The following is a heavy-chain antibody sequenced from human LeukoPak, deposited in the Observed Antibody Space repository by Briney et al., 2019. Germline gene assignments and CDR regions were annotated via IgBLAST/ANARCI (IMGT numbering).Heavy chain of an antibody. D-gene: IGHD6-19*01. J-gene: IGHJ5*02. CDR3: ARDSSGWYGWFDP. Sequence: ASVKVSCKASGYTFTGYYIHWVRQAPGQGLEWMGGIIPIFGTANYAQKFQGRVTMTRDTSISTAYMELSRLRSDDTAVYYCARDSSGWYGWFDPWGQGTLVTVSS. V-gene: IGHV1-2*02. CDR2: IIPIFGTA. CDR1: GYTFTGYY.